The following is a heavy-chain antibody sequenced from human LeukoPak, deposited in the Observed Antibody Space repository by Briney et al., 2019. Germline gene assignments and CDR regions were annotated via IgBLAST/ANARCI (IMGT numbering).Heavy chain of an antibody. CDR3: ARGNWEVITPDY. V-gene: IGHV4-59*01. Sequence: SETLSLTCTVSGGSISTYYWSWIRQPPGKGLEGIGYIYYSGSTNYNPSLKSRVTISIDTSKNQFSLKLSSVTAADTAVYYCARGNWEVITPDYWGQGTLVTVSS. D-gene: IGHD3-22*01. J-gene: IGHJ4*02. CDR2: IYYSGST. CDR1: GGSISTYY.